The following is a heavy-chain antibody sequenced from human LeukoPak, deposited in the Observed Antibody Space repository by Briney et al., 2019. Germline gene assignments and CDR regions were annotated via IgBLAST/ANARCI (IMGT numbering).Heavy chain of an antibody. CDR2: IYSNDNV. Sequence: SETLSLTCTVSGGSISPHYWSWIRQPAGKGLEWIGYIYSNDNVLYNPFLKSRVTLSVDTFNNQFSLSLTSVTAADTAVYYCAGLHFASAEEFDPWGQGTLVTVSS. CDR1: GGSISPHY. D-gene: IGHD6-25*01. V-gene: IGHV4-59*08. CDR3: AGLHFASAEEFDP. J-gene: IGHJ5*02.